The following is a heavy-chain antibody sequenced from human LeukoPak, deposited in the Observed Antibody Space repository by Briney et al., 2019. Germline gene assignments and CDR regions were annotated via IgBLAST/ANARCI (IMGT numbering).Heavy chain of an antibody. CDR2: INHSGST. J-gene: IGHJ5*02. Sequence: PSETLSLTCAVYGGSFRGYYWSWIRQPPGKGLEWIGEINHSGSTNYNPSLKSRVTISVDTSKNQFSLKLSSVTAADTAVYYCARVTMIVVVNWFDPWGQGTLVTVSS. CDR1: GGSFRGYY. CDR3: ARVTMIVVVNWFDP. D-gene: IGHD3-22*01. V-gene: IGHV4-34*01.